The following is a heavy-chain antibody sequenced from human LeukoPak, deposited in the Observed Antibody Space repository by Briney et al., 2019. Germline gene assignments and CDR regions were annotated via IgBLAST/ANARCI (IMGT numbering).Heavy chain of an antibody. Sequence: PGGSLRLSCAASGFTFSSYWMGWVRQALGKGLEWVANIKQDGSEKYYVDSVKGRFTISRDNAKNSLYLQMNSLRAEDTAVYYCARDDIVVVPAAHTPYYYYGMDVWGQGTTVTVSS. V-gene: IGHV3-7*01. CDR2: IKQDGSEK. CDR1: GFTFSSYW. CDR3: ARDDIVVVPAAHTPYYYYGMDV. J-gene: IGHJ6*02. D-gene: IGHD2-2*01.